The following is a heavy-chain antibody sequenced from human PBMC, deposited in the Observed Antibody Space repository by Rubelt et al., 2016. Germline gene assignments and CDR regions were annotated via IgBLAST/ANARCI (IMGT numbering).Heavy chain of an antibody. CDR1: GFAFDTYK. V-gene: IGHV3-21*04. J-gene: IGHJ3*02. CDR3: ARVETDYGDNLDAFDI. Sequence: EVQLVESGGGLVEPGGSLRLSCAASGFAFDTYKMNWIRQAPGKGLEWVSSISSSSTYMYYADSVKGRFTISRQDSKNTLYLQMNSLRAEDTAVYYCARVETDYGDNLDAFDIWGQGTMVTVSS. D-gene: IGHD4/OR15-4a*01. CDR2: ISSSSTYM.